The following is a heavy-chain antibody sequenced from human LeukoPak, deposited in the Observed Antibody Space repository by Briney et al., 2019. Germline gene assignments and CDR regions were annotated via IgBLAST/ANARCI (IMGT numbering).Heavy chain of an antibody. CDR2: IKTDGSEK. D-gene: IGHD3-22*01. V-gene: IGHV3-7*01. CDR1: GFTFSSYW. Sequence: GGSLRLSCAASGFTFSSYWMSWVRQAPGKGLEWVANIKTDGSEKYYVDSVKGRFTISRDNAKNSLYLQMNSLRAEDTAVYYCATYSSLNRREFQYWGQGTLLTVSS. J-gene: IGHJ1*01. CDR3: ATYSSLNRREFQY.